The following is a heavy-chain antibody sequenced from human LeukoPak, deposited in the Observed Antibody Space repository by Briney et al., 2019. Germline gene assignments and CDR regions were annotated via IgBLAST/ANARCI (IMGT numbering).Heavy chain of an antibody. CDR3: TTDPLEGYSSIGGGENWFDP. V-gene: IGHV3-15*01. Sequence: PGGSLRLSCAASGFTFSNAWMSWVRQAPGKGLEWVGRIKSKTDGGTTDYAAPVKGRFTISRDDSKNTLYLQMNSLKTEDTAVYYCTTDPLEGYSSIGGGENWFDPWGQGTLVTVSS. J-gene: IGHJ5*02. CDR1: GFTFSNAW. CDR2: IKSKTDGGTT. D-gene: IGHD6-19*01.